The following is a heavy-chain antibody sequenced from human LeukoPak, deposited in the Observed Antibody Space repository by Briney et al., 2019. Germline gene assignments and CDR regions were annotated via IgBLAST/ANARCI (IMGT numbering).Heavy chain of an antibody. CDR2: ISDSGGIT. CDR1: GFTFSSFN. Sequence: QPGGSLRLSCAASGFTFSSFNMIWVRQAPGKGLEWVSGISDSGGITYYADSVKGRFTISRDNSKNTLYLQMNSLRADDTAVYYCAKSPPDYWGQGTLVTVSS. CDR3: AKSPPDY. V-gene: IGHV3-23*01. J-gene: IGHJ4*02.